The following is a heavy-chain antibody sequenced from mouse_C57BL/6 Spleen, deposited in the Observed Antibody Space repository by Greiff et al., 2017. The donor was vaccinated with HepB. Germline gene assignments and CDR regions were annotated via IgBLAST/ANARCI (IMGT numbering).Heavy chain of an antibody. V-gene: IGHV1-64*01. J-gene: IGHJ4*01. D-gene: IGHD2-1*01. Sequence: VQLQQPGAELVKPGASVKLSCKASGYTFTSYWMHWVKQRPGQGLEWIGMIHPNSGSTNYNEKFKSKATLTVDKSSSTAYMQLSSLTSEDSAVYYCARSVYYGNSYYAMDYWGQGTSVTVSS. CDR1: GYTFTSYW. CDR3: ARSVYYGNSYYAMDY. CDR2: IHPNSGST.